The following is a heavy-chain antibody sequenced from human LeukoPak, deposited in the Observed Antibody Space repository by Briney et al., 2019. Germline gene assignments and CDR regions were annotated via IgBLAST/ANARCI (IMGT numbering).Heavy chain of an antibody. J-gene: IGHJ4*02. V-gene: IGHV1-18*01. CDR2: ISAYNGNT. CDR1: GYTFTSYG. CDR3: VRLRFLEWQIDY. Sequence: ASVKVSCKASGYTFTSYGISWVRQAPGQGREWMGWISAYNGNTNYAQKLQGRVTMTTDTSTSTAYMELRSLRSDDTAVYYCVRLRFLEWQIDYWGQGTLVTVSS. D-gene: IGHD3-3*01.